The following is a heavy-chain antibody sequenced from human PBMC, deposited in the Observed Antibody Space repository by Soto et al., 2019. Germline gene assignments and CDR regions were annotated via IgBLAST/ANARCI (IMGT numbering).Heavy chain of an antibody. D-gene: IGHD3-22*01. CDR3: ARVGYYDSSGYFTRYGMDV. CDR1: GYTFTSYG. Sequence: QVQLVQSGAEVKKPGASVKVSCKASGYTFTSYGISWVRQAPGQGLEWMGWISAYNGNTNYAQKPQGRVTMTTDTSTSTAYMELRSLRSDDTAVYYCARVGYYDSSGYFTRYGMDVWGQGTTVTVSS. J-gene: IGHJ6*02. CDR2: ISAYNGNT. V-gene: IGHV1-18*04.